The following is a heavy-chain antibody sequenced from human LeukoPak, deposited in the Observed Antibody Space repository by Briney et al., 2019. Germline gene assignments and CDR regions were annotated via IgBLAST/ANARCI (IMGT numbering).Heavy chain of an antibody. J-gene: IGHJ4*02. D-gene: IGHD6-6*01. CDR3: ARESSKGNDY. Sequence: SETLSLTCTVSGGSISSYYWSWIRQPAGKGLEWIGRIYTSGSTNHNPSLKRRVSMSVDTSKNQFSLKLSSVTAADTAVYYCARESSKGNDYWGQGTLVTVSS. V-gene: IGHV4-4*07. CDR1: GGSISSYY. CDR2: IYTSGST.